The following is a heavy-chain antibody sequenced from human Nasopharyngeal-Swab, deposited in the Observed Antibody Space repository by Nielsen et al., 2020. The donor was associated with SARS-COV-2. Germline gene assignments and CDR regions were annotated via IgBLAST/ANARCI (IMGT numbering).Heavy chain of an antibody. CDR2: IYYSGST. CDR3: ARDLRSSSWDAFSL. Sequence: SETLSLTCTVSGGSISSGGYYWSWIRQHPGKGLEWIGYIYYSGSTYYNPSLKSRVTISVDTSKNQFSLKLSSVTAADTAVYYCARDLRSSSWDAFSLWGQGTIVTVSS. J-gene: IGHJ3*01. CDR1: GGSISSGGYY. V-gene: IGHV4-31*03. D-gene: IGHD6-13*01.